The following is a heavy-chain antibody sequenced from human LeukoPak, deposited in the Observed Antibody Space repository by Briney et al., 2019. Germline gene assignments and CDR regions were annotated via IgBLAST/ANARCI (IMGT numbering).Heavy chain of an antibody. D-gene: IGHD6-6*01. CDR2: IYYSGST. V-gene: IGHV4-59*01. Sequence: SETLSHTCTVSGGSISSYYWSWIRQPPGKGLEWIGYIYYSGSTNYNPSLKSRVTISVDTSKNQFSLKLSSVTAADTAVYYCARLVAARPTNWFDPWGQGTLVTVSS. CDR1: GGSISSYY. CDR3: ARLVAARPTNWFDP. J-gene: IGHJ5*02.